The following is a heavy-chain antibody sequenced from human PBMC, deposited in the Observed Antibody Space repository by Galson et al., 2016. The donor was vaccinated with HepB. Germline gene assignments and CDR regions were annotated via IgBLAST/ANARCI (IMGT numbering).Heavy chain of an antibody. CDR1: GYSFTTYW. Sequence: QSGAEVKKPGESLRISCKVSGYSFTTYWISWVRQMPGKGLEWMGRIDPSDSYTYYSPSFQGHVTISADKSISTAYLQWSSLKASDTAMYYCASGEGGYDSGGESLDYWGQGTLVTVSS. CDR2: IDPSDSYT. J-gene: IGHJ4*02. D-gene: IGHD5-12*01. CDR3: ASGEGGYDSGGESLDY. V-gene: IGHV5-10-1*01.